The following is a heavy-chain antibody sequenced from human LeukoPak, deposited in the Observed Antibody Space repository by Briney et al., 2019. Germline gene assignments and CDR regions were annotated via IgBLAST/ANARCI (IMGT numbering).Heavy chain of an antibody. CDR1: GFTFSSYS. J-gene: IGHJ3*02. V-gene: IGHV3-30-3*01. D-gene: IGHD1-26*01. CDR3: ARGRTGSFDVFDI. CDR2: ISYEGGNK. Sequence: GGSLRLSCAASGFTFSSYSIHWVRQAPGKGLEWVTVISYEGGNKYYADSVKGRFTISRDNSKNTLYLQMNSLRTEDAAMYFCARGRTGSFDVFDIWGRGTMVTVSS.